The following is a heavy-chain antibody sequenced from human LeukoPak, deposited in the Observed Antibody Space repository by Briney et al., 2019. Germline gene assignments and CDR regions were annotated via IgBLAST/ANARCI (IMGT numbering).Heavy chain of an antibody. Sequence: PSETLSLTCTVSGGSISSGGYYWSWIRQHPGTGLEWIGYIYYSGSTYYNPSLKSRVTISVDTSKNQFSLKLSSVTAADTAVYYCARVGLYDFWSGYFREYYFDYWGQGTLVTVSS. CDR2: IYYSGST. CDR1: GGSISSGGYY. CDR3: ARVGLYDFWSGYFREYYFDY. V-gene: IGHV4-31*03. J-gene: IGHJ4*02. D-gene: IGHD3-3*01.